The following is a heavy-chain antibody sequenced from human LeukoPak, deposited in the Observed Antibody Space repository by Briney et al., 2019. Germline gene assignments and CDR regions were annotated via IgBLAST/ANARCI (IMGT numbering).Heavy chain of an antibody. CDR2: INPNSGGT. CDR1: GYTFTGYY. CDR3: ARAPLTTVTPSPDY. D-gene: IGHD4-17*01. V-gene: IGHV1-2*02. Sequence: ASVKVSCKASGYTFTGYYMHWVRQAPGQGLEWMGWINPNSGGTNYAQKFQGRVTMTRDTSISTAYMELSRLRSDDTAVYYCARAPLTTVTPSPDYWGQGTLVTVSS. J-gene: IGHJ4*02.